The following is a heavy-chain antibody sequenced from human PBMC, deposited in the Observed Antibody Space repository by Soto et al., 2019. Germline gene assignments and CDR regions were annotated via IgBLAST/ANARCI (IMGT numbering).Heavy chain of an antibody. CDR3: AKDRGIIVKAGDVFDV. V-gene: IGHV3-23*01. Sequence: GGSLRLSCASSGFTLSMSAVNWVRQAPGKGLEWVSYISDSGDRTYYADSVKGRFTISRDRSKNTVSLQMDSLRAEDTAVYYCAKDRGIIVKAGDVFDVWGQGTMVTVSS. D-gene: IGHD3-16*02. J-gene: IGHJ3*01. CDR2: ISDSGDRT. CDR1: GFTLSMSA.